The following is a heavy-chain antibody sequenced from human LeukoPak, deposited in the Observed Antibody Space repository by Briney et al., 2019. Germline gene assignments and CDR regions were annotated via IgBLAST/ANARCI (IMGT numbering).Heavy chain of an antibody. J-gene: IGHJ3*02. CDR2: MNPNSGNT. CDR1: GYTFTSYD. V-gene: IGHV1-8*03. CDR3: ARARAPVTRISALDI. D-gene: IGHD4-17*01. Sequence: RASVKVSCKASGYTFTSYDINWVRQATGQGLEWMGWMNPNSGNTAYAQKFQGRVTITRNTSISTAYMELSSLRSEDTAVYYCARARAPVTRISALDIWCQGTMFIVSS.